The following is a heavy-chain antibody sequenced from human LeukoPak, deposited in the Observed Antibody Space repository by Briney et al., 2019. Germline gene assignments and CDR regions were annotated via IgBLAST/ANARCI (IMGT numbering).Heavy chain of an antibody. CDR3: ARAGNHCSGGSCYRSGFDY. V-gene: IGHV1-2*02. CDR2: INPNSGGT. J-gene: IGHJ4*02. CDR1: GYTFTGCY. D-gene: IGHD2-15*01. Sequence: GASVKVSCKASGYTFTGCYMHWVRQAPGQGLEWMGWINPNSGGTNYAQKFQGRVTMTRDTSISTAYMELSRLRSDDTAVYYCARAGNHCSGGSCYRSGFDYWGQGTLVTVSS.